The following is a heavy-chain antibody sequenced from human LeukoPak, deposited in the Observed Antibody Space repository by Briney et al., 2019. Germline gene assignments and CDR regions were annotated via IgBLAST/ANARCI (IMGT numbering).Heavy chain of an antibody. CDR2: INPNSRAT. Sequence: ASVKLSCKASGYTITSYCMHCGRQAPGPPVKGMVWINPNSRATKNAQNFQGRVTMTRDTSISTTYMELSRLTSDDTAVYYGARGVAVGDFRSTYPIDYWGQGTLVTVSS. D-gene: IGHD3-3*01. CDR1: GYTITSYC. J-gene: IGHJ4*02. V-gene: IGHV1-2*02. CDR3: ARGVAVGDFRSTYPIDY.